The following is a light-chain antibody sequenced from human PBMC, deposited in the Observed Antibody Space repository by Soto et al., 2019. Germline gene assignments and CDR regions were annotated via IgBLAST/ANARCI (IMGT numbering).Light chain of an antibody. V-gene: IGKV3-11*01. Sequence: EIVLTQSPATLSLSPGERATLSCRASETVNSYLAWYQQKPGQAPRLLIYDVFKRATGIPARFSSSGSGTDFTLAISSLEPDDFAVYYCQHRSSWPFTFGPGTKVEIK. J-gene: IGKJ3*01. CDR3: QHRSSWPFT. CDR2: DVF. CDR1: ETVNSY.